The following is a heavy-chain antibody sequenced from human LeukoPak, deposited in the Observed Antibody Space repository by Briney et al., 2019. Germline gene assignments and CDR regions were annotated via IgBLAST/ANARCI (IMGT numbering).Heavy chain of an antibody. CDR2: IYHSGST. D-gene: IGHD6-6*01. CDR1: GGSISSYY. CDR3: ARHRAYSSSSPFDY. V-gene: IGHV4-59*08. J-gene: IGHJ4*02. Sequence: PSETLSLTCTVSGGSISSYYWSWIRRPPGEGQKWIGFIYHSGSTNYNPSLKSRVTISVDTSTNQLSLKMKSVTAADTAVYYCARHRAYSSSSPFDYWGQGTLVTVSS.